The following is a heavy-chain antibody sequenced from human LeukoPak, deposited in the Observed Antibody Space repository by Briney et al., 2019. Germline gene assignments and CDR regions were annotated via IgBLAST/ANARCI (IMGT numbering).Heavy chain of an antibody. Sequence: PGGSLRLSCTPSLFTFGDYVMSCVRGAPGQGLEWVGFIRSTAYGGTTEYAASVKGRFTISRAASKSIAYLQMNSLKTEDTAEYDCTRAEVGATTAGDYWGQGTLVTVSS. J-gene: IGHJ4*02. D-gene: IGHD1-26*01. CDR1: LFTFGDYV. CDR3: TRAEVGATTAGDY. CDR2: IRSTAYGGTT. V-gene: IGHV3-49*04.